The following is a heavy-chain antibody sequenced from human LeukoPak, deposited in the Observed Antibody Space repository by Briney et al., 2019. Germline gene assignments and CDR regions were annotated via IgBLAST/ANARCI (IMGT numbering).Heavy chain of an antibody. Sequence: SQTLSLTCTVSGGSISSGDYYWSWIRQPPGKGLEWIGYIYYSGSTYYNPSLKSRVTISVDTSKNQFSLKLSSVTAADTAIYYCARPPHTGEYQLLYEWYFGPWGRGTLVTVSS. V-gene: IGHV4-30-4*01. CDR1: GGSISSGDYY. J-gene: IGHJ2*01. CDR3: ARPPHTGEYQLLYEWYFGP. CDR2: IYYSGST. D-gene: IGHD2-2*02.